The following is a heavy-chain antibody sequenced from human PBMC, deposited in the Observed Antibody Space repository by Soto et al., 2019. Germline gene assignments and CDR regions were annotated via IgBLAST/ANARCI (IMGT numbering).Heavy chain of an antibody. CDR3: ARGGPLVGATRYGMDV. D-gene: IGHD1-26*01. V-gene: IGHV1-3*01. Sequence: ASVKVSCKASGYTFTSHAMHWVRQAPGQRLEWTGWINAGNGNTKYSQKFQGRVTITRDTSASTAYMELSSLRSEDTAVYYCARGGPLVGATRYGMDVWGQGTTVTVSS. CDR1: GYTFTSHA. CDR2: INAGNGNT. J-gene: IGHJ6*02.